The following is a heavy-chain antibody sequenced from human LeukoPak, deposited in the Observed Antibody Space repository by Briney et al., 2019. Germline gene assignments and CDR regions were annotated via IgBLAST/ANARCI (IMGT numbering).Heavy chain of an antibody. CDR2: ISYDGSNK. D-gene: IGHD2-15*01. J-gene: IGHJ3*02. Sequence: GGSLRLSCAASGFTFSSYAMHWVRQAPGKGLEWAAVISYDGSNKYYADSVKGRFTISRDNSKNTLYLQMNSLRAEDTAVYYCARVLGGGSRDAFDIWGQGTMVTVSS. CDR1: GFTFSSYA. CDR3: ARVLGGGSRDAFDI. V-gene: IGHV3-30-3*01.